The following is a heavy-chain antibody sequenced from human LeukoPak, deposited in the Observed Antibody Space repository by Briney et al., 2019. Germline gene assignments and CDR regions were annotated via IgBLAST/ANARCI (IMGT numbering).Heavy chain of an antibody. CDR3: VKSISAAGDF. CDR1: GFAFNSSG. Sequence: PGGSLRLSCAASGFAFNSSGMHWVRQAQGKGLEWVADISYDGSKKYYADSVKGRFTISRDNSKNTLFLQMNSLRVEDTAVYYCVKSISAAGDFWGQGSLVTVSS. J-gene: IGHJ4*02. V-gene: IGHV3-30*18. CDR2: ISYDGSKK. D-gene: IGHD6-13*01.